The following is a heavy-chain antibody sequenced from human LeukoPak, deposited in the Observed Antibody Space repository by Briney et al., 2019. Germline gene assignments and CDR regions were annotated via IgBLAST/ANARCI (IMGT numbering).Heavy chain of an antibody. CDR1: GFTFSSYA. J-gene: IGHJ3*02. CDR3: AKDRSVVVYDAFDI. D-gene: IGHD3-22*01. V-gene: IGHV3-23*01. CDR2: ISGPGGST. Sequence: TGGSLRLSCAASGFTFSSYAMNWVRQAPGKGLEWVSAISGPGGSTYYADSVKGRFTISRDNSKNTLYLQMNSLRAEDTAVYFCAKDRSVVVYDAFDIWGQGTMVTVSS.